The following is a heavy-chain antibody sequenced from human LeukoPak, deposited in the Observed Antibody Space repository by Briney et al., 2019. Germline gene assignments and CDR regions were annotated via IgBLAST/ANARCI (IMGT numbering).Heavy chain of an antibody. Sequence: GASVKVSCKASGYTFTSYYMHWVRQAPGQGLEWMGIINPSGGSTSYAQKFQGRVTMTEDTSTDTAYMELSSLRSEDTAVYYCASASTLHYYDSSGYQYYFDYWGQGTLVTVSS. V-gene: IGHV1-46*01. D-gene: IGHD3-22*01. CDR2: INPSGGST. CDR1: GYTFTSYY. CDR3: ASASTLHYYDSSGYQYYFDY. J-gene: IGHJ4*02.